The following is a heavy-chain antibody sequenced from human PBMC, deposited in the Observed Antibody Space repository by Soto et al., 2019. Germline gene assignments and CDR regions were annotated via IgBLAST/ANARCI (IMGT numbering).Heavy chain of an antibody. CDR2: IYWDDEK. Sequence: QITLNESGPTLVKPTETLTLTCTFSGFSLSTSGVGVGWIRQSPGKAPEWLALIYWDDEKRYSASLKSRLTISKATSKNQVALTMANLDPADTATYHCAHRVLRTVFGLVTTTAIYFDFWGQGTPVAVSS. J-gene: IGHJ4*02. CDR1: GFSLSTSGVG. V-gene: IGHV2-5*02. D-gene: IGHD3-3*01. CDR3: AHRVLRTVFGLVTTTAIYFDF.